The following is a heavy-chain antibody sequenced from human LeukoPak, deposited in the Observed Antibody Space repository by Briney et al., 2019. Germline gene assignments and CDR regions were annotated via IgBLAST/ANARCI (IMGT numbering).Heavy chain of an antibody. Sequence: ASVKVSCKASGYTFTGYYMHWVRQAPGQGLEWMGWINPNSGGTNYAQKFQGRVTMTRDTSISTAYMELSRLRSDDTAVYYCARDLVTYYYDSSGFLDAFDTWGQGTMVTVSS. V-gene: IGHV1-2*02. CDR1: GYTFTGYY. CDR2: INPNSGGT. CDR3: ARDLVTYYYDSSGFLDAFDT. J-gene: IGHJ3*02. D-gene: IGHD3-22*01.